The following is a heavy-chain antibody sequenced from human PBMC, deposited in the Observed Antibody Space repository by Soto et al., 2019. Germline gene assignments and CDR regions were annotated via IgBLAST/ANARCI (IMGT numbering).Heavy chain of an antibody. Sequence: GASVKVSCKASGYTFTSYYMHWVRQAPGQGLEWMGRINPSGGSTGYAQKFQGRVTMTRNTSISTAYMELSSLRSEDTAVYYCARGIGGYCSGGSCYVMDEYFQHWGQGTLVTVSS. CDR1: GYTFTSYY. CDR2: INPSGGST. CDR3: ARGIGGYCSGGSCYVMDEYFQH. D-gene: IGHD2-15*01. J-gene: IGHJ1*01. V-gene: IGHV1-46*01.